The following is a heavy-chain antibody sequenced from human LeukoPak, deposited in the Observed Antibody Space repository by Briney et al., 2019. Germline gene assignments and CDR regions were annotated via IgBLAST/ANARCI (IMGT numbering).Heavy chain of an antibody. CDR2: IIPILGIA. D-gene: IGHD2-2*01. J-gene: IGHJ4*02. V-gene: IGHV1-69*02. Sequence: SVKVSCTASGGTFSSYTISWVRQAPGQGLGWMGRIIPILGIANYAQKFQGRVTITADKSTSTAYMELSSMRSEDTAVYYCARAVMGCSSTSCSLSYWGQGTLVTVSS. CDR1: GGTFSSYT. CDR3: ARAVMGCSSTSCSLSY.